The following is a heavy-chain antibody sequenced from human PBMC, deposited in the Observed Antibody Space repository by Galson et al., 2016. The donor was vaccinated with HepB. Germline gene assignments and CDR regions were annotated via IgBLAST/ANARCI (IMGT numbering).Heavy chain of an antibody. CDR2: IYSAGKT. D-gene: IGHD2-8*01. CDR1: GFTVSYNY. V-gene: IGHV3-53*01. J-gene: IGHJ3*02. Sequence: SLRLSCAASGFTVSYNYITWVRQPPGKGLEWVSLIYSAGKTYYADSVKGRFTISRDHSKNTVYLQMNSLRADDTAMYYCANIGVFNIWGQGTMVTVSS. CDR3: ANIGVFNI.